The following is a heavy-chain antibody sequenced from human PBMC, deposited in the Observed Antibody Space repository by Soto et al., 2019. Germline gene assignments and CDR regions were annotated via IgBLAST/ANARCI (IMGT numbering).Heavy chain of an antibody. CDR3: AKDRRYFDWPGGWFDP. CDR2: ISGSAGST. J-gene: IGHJ5*02. D-gene: IGHD3-9*01. Sequence: EVQLLESGGGLVQPGGSLRLSCAASGFTFSSYAMSWVRQAPGKGLEWVSAISGSAGSTYYADSVKGRFTISRDNSKNTLYLQMNSLRAEDTAVYYCAKDRRYFDWPGGWFDPWGQGTLVTVSS. V-gene: IGHV3-23*01. CDR1: GFTFSSYA.